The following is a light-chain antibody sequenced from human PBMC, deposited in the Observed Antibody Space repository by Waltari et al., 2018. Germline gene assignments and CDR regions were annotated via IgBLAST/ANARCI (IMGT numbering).Light chain of an antibody. CDR2: EVS. J-gene: IGKJ4*01. V-gene: IGKV2-29*03. CDR3: MQNVHLPFT. CDR1: QSLLHTDGNTY. Sequence: DIVMTQTPLSLSVTPGQPASISCKSSQSLLHTDGNTYLSWYLQKPGQSPQLLIYEVSSRVSGVPDRFSGSDSGTHFTLKISRVEAHDVGVYYCMQNVHLPFTVGGGTKVEIK.